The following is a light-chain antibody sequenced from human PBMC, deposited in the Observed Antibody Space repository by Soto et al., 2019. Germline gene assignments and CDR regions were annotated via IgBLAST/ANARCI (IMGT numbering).Light chain of an antibody. CDR3: QPYKNWPPYT. J-gene: IGKJ2*01. CDR2: GAS. Sequence: EIVMTQSPATLSVSPGERATLSCRASQSVSSNLAWYQQKPGQAPRLLIYGASTRATGIPARFSGSGSGTEFTLTISSLQSEDFAVYYCQPYKNWPPYTFGQGTKLGIK. CDR1: QSVSSN. V-gene: IGKV3-15*01.